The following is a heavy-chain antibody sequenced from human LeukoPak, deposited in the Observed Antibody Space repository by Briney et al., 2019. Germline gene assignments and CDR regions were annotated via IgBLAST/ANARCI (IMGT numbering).Heavy chain of an antibody. V-gene: IGHV4-39*01. D-gene: IGHD3-3*01. CDR2: IYYGGYT. CDR1: GGSISSNNYY. Sequence: SETLSLTCTVSGGSISSNNYYWGWIRQPPGKGLEWIGSIYYGGYTYYNPSLKSRVTISVDTSKNQFSLKLSSATAADTAIYYCQSRFLEWLLDYWGQGTLVTVSS. CDR3: QSRFLEWLLDY. J-gene: IGHJ4*02.